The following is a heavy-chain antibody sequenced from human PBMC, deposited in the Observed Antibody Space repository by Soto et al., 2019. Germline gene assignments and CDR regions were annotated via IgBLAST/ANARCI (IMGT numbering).Heavy chain of an antibody. D-gene: IGHD3-22*01. CDR1: GGSFSDYN. V-gene: IGHV4-34*01. Sequence: SETLSLTCAVYGGSFSDYNWSWIRQPPGKGLEWIGEINHSGSTNYNPSLKSRVTISVDTSKNQFSLKLNSVTAADTAVYYCARRSYYDSSGYLDLSHDAFDIWAKGQWSPSPQ. CDR2: INHSGST. J-gene: IGHJ3*02. CDR3: ARRSYYDSSGYLDLSHDAFDI.